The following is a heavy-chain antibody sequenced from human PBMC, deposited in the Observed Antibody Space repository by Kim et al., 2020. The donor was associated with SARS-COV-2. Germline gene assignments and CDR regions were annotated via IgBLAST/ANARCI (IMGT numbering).Heavy chain of an antibody. V-gene: IGHV4-59*08. Sequence: SETLSLTCTLSGGSLSTNFWSWIRQAPGKGLEWIGFINYSGTTLYNPSLTSRVSISVDTSGNQSSMDLTSVTATDTAVYFCARHSSISYVHSPTVVIYW. CDR1: GGSLSTNF. D-gene: IGHD4-17*01. J-gene: IGHJ2*01. CDR3: ARHSSISYVHSPTVVIYW. CDR2: INYSGTT.